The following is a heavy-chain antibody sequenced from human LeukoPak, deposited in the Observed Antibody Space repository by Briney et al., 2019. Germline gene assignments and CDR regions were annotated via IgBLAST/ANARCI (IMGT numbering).Heavy chain of an antibody. Sequence: GGPLRLSCAASRFTFSNYGMHWVRQAPGKGLEWVAVIWYDGSNKYYADSVKGRFTISRDNSKNTLYLQMNSLRAGDTAVYYCARGRGYDSGAYNYAFSDYWGQGTLVTVSS. V-gene: IGHV3-33*01. CDR1: RFTFSNYG. CDR3: ARGRGYDSGAYNYAFSDY. CDR2: IWYDGSNK. J-gene: IGHJ4*02. D-gene: IGHD3-22*01.